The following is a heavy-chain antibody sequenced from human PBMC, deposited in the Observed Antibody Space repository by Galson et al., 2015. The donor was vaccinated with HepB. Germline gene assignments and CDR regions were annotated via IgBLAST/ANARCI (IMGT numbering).Heavy chain of an antibody. CDR1: GFTFSSYG. CDR2: ISYDGSNK. Sequence: SLRLSCAASGFTFSSYGMHWVRQAPGKGLEWVAVISYDGSNKYYADSVKGRFTISRDNSKNTLYLQMNSLRAEDTAVYYCAKMGGGSYHGHFQHWGQGTLVTVSS. J-gene: IGHJ1*01. V-gene: IGHV3-30*18. D-gene: IGHD1-26*01. CDR3: AKMGGGSYHGHFQH.